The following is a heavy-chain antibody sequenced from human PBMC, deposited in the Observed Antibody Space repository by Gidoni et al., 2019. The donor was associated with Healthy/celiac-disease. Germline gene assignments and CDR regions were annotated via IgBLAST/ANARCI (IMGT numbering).Heavy chain of an antibody. CDR3: AKVANNYDSSGYLAY. V-gene: IGHV3-30*18. J-gene: IGHJ4*02. CDR2: ISYDGSNK. D-gene: IGHD3-22*01. CDR1: GFTFSSYG. Sequence: QVQLVESGGGVVQPGRSLRLSCAASGFTFSSYGMHWVRQAPGKGLEWVAVISYDGSNKYYADSVKGRFTISRDNSKNTLYLQMNSLRAEDTAVYYCAKVANNYDSSGYLAYWGQGTLVTVSS.